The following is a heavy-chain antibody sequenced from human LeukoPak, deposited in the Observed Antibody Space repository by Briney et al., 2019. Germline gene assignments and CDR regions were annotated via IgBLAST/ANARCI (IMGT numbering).Heavy chain of an antibody. CDR2: IYYSGNT. D-gene: IGHD2-15*01. Sequence: SDTLSLTCAVSGYSISSNNWWAWIRQPPGKGLEWIGYIYYSGNTYYNPYNPSLTSRVTMSVDTSKNQFSLKLDSVTEIDTAMDYCARNQAVAANRGAFDNLGQGTMVTVSS. V-gene: IGHV4-28*01. CDR3: ARNQAVAANRGAFDN. CDR1: GYSISSNNW. J-gene: IGHJ3*02.